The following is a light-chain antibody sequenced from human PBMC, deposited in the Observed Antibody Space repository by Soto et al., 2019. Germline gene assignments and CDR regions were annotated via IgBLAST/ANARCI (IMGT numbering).Light chain of an antibody. CDR2: EVE. CDR3: GSYTSSSFAV. J-gene: IGLJ1*01. Sequence: QSALTQPASVSGSPGQSITISCTGSGRDIGAYNYVSWYQQHPGKAPTLIIYEVENRPSGVSHPFSASKYAFTASLTFSWIQAEDVAVYYSGSYTSSSFAVFRPGPNATVL. CDR1: GRDIGAYNY. V-gene: IGLV2-14*01.